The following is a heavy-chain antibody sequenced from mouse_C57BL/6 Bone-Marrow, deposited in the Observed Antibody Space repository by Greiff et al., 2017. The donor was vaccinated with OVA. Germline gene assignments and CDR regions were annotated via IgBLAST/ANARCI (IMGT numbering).Heavy chain of an antibody. V-gene: IGHV1-82*01. CDR2: IYPGDGDT. J-gene: IGHJ3*01. D-gene: IGHD2-5*01. CDR1: GYAFSSSW. CDR3: ARESNFQFAY. Sequence: QVHVKQSGPELVKPGASVKISCKASGYAFSSSWMNWVKQRPGKGLEWIGRIYPGDGDTNYNGKFKGKATLTADKSSSTAYMQLSSLTSEDSAVYFCARESNFQFAYWGQGTLVTVSA.